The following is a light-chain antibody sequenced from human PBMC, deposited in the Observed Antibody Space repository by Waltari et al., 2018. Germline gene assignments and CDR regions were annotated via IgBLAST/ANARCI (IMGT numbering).Light chain of an antibody. V-gene: IGKV4-1*01. CDR2: WAS. CDR1: RCVFYTDNNKNY. Sequence: DIAMTQSPDSLAVSLGERATINCKSLRCVFYTDNNKNYLTWYKQKPGQPPQLLISWASTRESGVPDRFIGSGSGTDFTLTISSLQAEDVAVYYCHQHYTTPWTFGQGTLVEL. J-gene: IGKJ1*01. CDR3: HQHYTTPWT.